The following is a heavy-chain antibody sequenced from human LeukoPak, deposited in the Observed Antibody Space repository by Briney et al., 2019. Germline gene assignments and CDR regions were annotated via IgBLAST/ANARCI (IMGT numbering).Heavy chain of an antibody. CDR2: IYHSGST. D-gene: IGHD4-23*01. J-gene: IGHJ3*01. CDR1: GGSISSGGYS. V-gene: IGHV4-30-2*03. Sequence: PSQTLSLTCAVSGGSISSGGYSWSWIRQPPGKGLEWIGYIYHSGSTYYNPSLKSRVTISVDTSKNQFSLKLSSVTAADTAVYYCARHSIGGNKDFDFWGQGTMVSVSS. CDR3: ARHSIGGNKDFDF.